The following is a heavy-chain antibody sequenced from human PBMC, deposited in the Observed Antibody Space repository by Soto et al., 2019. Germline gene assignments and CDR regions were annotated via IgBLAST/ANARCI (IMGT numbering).Heavy chain of an antibody. D-gene: IGHD2-21*02. CDR1: GGSISSGDYY. CDR2: IYYSGST. J-gene: IGHJ4*02. Sequence: QVQLQESGPGLVKPSQTLSLTCTVSGGSISSGDYYWSWIRQPPGKGLEWIGYIYYSGSTYYTPSLKSLVSISVDTSKNQFALKLGSVTAADTAVYYCASEGDCGRDCYDDYWGRGTLVTVSS. V-gene: IGHV4-30-4*01. CDR3: ASEGDCGRDCYDDY.